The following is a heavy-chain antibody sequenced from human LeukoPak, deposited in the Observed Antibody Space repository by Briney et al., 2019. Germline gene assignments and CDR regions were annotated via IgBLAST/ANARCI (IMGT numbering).Heavy chain of an antibody. CDR2: IRYDGSNK. CDR3: AKLPAVGYYGDYGRGDYYYYYMDV. J-gene: IGHJ6*03. Sequence: PGGSLRLSCAASGFTFSSYGMHWVRQAPGKGLEWVAFIRYDGSNKYYADSVKGRFTISRDNSKNTLYLQMNSLRAEDTAVYYCAKLPAVGYYGDYGRGDYYYYYMDVWGKGTTVTISS. D-gene: IGHD4-17*01. CDR1: GFTFSSYG. V-gene: IGHV3-30*02.